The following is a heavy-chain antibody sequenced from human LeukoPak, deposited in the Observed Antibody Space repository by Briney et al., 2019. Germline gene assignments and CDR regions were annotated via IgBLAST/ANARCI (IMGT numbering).Heavy chain of an antibody. Sequence: GESLKISCKGSGYKFTNYWSAWVRQMPGQGLEWLGIIYPRDSDTRYSPSFQGQVTISVDTSIDTAYLQWSSVRASDTAMYYCARLLAAPYCINYWGQGTLVTVSS. CDR3: ARLLAAPYCINY. CDR1: GYKFTNYW. D-gene: IGHD2-21*02. V-gene: IGHV5-51*01. CDR2: IYPRDSDT. J-gene: IGHJ4*02.